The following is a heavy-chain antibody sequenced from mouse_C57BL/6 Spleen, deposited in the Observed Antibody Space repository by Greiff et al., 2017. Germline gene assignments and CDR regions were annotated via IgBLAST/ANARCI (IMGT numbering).Heavy chain of an antibody. D-gene: IGHD2-4*01. V-gene: IGHV1-53*01. Sequence: VQLQQPGTELVKPGASVKLSCKASGYTFPSYWMHWVKQRPGQGLEWIGNINPSNGGTNYNEKFKSKATLTVDKSSTPAYMQLRSLTSEDSAVYYCARDWGLRPYYAMDYWGQGTSGTVSS. CDR1: GYTFPSYW. J-gene: IGHJ4*01. CDR2: INPSNGGT. CDR3: ARDWGLRPYYAMDY.